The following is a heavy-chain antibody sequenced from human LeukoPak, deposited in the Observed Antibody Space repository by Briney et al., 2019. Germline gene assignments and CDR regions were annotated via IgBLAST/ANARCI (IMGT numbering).Heavy chain of an antibody. CDR2: ITSSSSYI. CDR3: ARDPWGVDSSGYYYDY. V-gene: IGHV3-21*01. J-gene: IGHJ4*02. CDR1: GFTFSRYS. D-gene: IGHD3-22*01. Sequence: GGSLRLSCAASGFTFSRYSMSWVRQAPGKGLEWVSSITSSSSYIYYADSVKGRFTISRDNAKNSLYLQMNSLGAEDTAVYYCARDPWGVDSSGYYYDYWGQGTLVTVSS.